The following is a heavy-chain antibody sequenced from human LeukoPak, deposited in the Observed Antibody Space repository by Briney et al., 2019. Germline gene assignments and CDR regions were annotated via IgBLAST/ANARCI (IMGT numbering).Heavy chain of an antibody. CDR1: GLTFDYYA. CDR3: AKSYDTSTSPDD. V-gene: IGHV3-9*01. J-gene: IGHJ4*02. D-gene: IGHD3-3*01. Sequence: PGGSLRLSCVASGLTFDYYALNWVRQAPGKGLEWVSGLNWDSGAIGYADSVKGRFTISRDNSKDTVYLQMNSLRVDDTALYHCAKSYDTSTSPDDWGQGILVSVSS. CDR2: LNWDSGAI.